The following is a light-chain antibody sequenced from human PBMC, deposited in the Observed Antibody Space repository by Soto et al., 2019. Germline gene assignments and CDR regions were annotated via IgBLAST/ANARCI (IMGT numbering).Light chain of an antibody. CDR1: QSVSSN. V-gene: IGKV3-15*01. Sequence: EIVMTQSPATLSVSPGERATLSCRASQSVSSNLAWYQQKSGQAPRLLIYGTSTRATGSPARFSGSGSGTEFTHTISSLQPEDFAVYLCQQYNNWPLTFGGRTKVEIK. CDR2: GTS. J-gene: IGKJ4*01. CDR3: QQYNNWPLT.